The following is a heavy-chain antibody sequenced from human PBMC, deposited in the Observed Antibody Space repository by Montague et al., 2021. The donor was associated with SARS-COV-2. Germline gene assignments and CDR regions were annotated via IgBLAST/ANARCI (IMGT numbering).Heavy chain of an antibody. J-gene: IGHJ5*02. D-gene: IGHD2-2*01. CDR3: TIEGHITTICSGCPRNWFDP. V-gene: IGHV4-61*02. Sequence: TLSLTCTLSGDSIRRNNLYWTWIRQPAGKGLEWIGRISTTGSPEYNPSLKSRVTLSLDTSKNQFSLRLSSVTAADTAMYYCTIEGHITTICSGCPRNWFDPWGQGTLVTVSS. CDR1: GDSIRRNNLY. CDR2: ISTTGSP.